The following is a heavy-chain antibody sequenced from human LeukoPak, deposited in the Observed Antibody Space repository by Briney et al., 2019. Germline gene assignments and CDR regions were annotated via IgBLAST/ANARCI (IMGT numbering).Heavy chain of an antibody. CDR3: ARGMYYYDSSGYYPFDY. J-gene: IGHJ4*02. V-gene: IGHV3-21*01. Sequence: GGSLRLSCAASGFTFSSYSMNWVRQAPGKGLEWVSSISSSSSYIYYADSVKGRFTISRGNAKNSLYLQMNSLRAEDTAVYYCARGMYYYDSSGYYPFDYWGQGTLVTVSS. CDR1: GFTFSSYS. CDR2: ISSSSSYI. D-gene: IGHD3-22*01.